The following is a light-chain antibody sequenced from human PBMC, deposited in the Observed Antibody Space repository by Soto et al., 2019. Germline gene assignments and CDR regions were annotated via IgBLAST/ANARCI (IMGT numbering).Light chain of an antibody. V-gene: IGKV3-11*01. CDR3: QQRSSWT. Sequence: EIVLTQSPATLSLSPGERATLSCRASQSVSSFLGWYQQKPGQAPRLLIYDASIRATGIPPRFSGSGSGTDFTLTISSLEPEDFAVYYCQQRSSWTFGQGTKVEIK. CDR2: DAS. CDR1: QSVSSF. J-gene: IGKJ1*01.